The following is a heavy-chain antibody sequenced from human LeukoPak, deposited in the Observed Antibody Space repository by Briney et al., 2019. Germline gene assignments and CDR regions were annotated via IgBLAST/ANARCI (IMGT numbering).Heavy chain of an antibody. V-gene: IGHV1-2*02. CDR2: INPNSGDT. CDR3: AREGVGATSFDL. D-gene: IGHD1-26*01. J-gene: IGHJ3*01. CDR1: GYIFTGSY. Sequence: ASVKVSCKTSGYIFTGSYVHWVRQAPGQGLEWVGWINPNSGDTEYAQNFQGRVTMTTDTSTSTAYMQLRSLRSDDTAVYYCAREGVGATSFDLWGQGTMVTVSS.